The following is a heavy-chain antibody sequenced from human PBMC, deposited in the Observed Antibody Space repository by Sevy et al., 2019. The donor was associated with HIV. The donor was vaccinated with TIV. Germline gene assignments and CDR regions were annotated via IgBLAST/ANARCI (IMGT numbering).Heavy chain of an antibody. CDR3: ARDGFSGPLYLDF. CDR1: GFTFSDFT. V-gene: IGHV3-49*03. Sequence: QLGGSLRLSCRTSGFTFSDFTITWFRQAPGKGLEWVCLIRTRAQGEATIYAASVQGRFFISSDDSNSLAYLHMNSLRAEDTAVYYCARDGFSGPLYLDFWGQGTLVTVSS. CDR2: IRTRAQGEAT. D-gene: IGHD5-12*01. J-gene: IGHJ4*02.